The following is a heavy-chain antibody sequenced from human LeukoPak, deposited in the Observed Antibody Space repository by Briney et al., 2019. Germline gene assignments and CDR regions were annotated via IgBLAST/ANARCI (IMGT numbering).Heavy chain of an antibody. CDR2: ISTDGSQT. J-gene: IGHJ4*02. Sequence: GGSLRLSCTASGFSFSGHWMHWARQLPGKGLMWVSQISTDGSQTFYADSVKGRFTISRDNAKNTLFLQMDSLRPEDTAVYYCVRSLRSADFWGQGTLVTVSS. V-gene: IGHV3-74*01. CDR3: VRSLRSADF. CDR1: GFSFSGHW.